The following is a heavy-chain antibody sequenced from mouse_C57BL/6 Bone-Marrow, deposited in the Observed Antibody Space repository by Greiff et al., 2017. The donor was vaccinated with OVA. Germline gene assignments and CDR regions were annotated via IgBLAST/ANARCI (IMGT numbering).Heavy chain of an antibody. CDR2: ISSGGSYT. D-gene: IGHD1-1*01. Sequence: EVQLVESGGDLVKPGGSLKLSCAASGFTFSSYGMSWVRQTPDKRLEWVATISSGGSYTYYPDSVKGRFTISRDNAKNTLYLQMSSLKSEDTAMYYCARGYYGSSHYWGQGTTLTVSS. J-gene: IGHJ2*01. CDR1: GFTFSSYG. CDR3: ARGYYGSSHY. V-gene: IGHV5-6*01.